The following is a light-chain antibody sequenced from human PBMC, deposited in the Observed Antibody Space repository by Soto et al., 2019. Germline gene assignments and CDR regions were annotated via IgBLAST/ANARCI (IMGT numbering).Light chain of an antibody. J-gene: IGKJ1*01. CDR1: QGIRSD. CDR2: AAS. Sequence: AIPLTHTPSSLSVPLPYGRSITCRTSQGIRSDLGWYQQKPGKAPKLLIYAASSLQTGVPSRFSGTGSGTDFILTISSLQPEDFATYYCLQHYSFPWTFGQGTKV. V-gene: IGKV1-6*01. CDR3: LQHYSFPWT.